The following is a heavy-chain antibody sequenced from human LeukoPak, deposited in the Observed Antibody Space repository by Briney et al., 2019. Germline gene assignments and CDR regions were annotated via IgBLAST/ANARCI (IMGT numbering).Heavy chain of an antibody. CDR2: IGIDSGNT. Sequence: GGSLRLSCAASGFTFSDYSMNWVRQAPGKGLEWISYIGIDSGNTNYADSVKGRFTISGDKAKNSLYLQMNSLRVEDTAVYYCAKDQGWFGELLFYYYYGMDVWGQGTTVTVSS. D-gene: IGHD3-10*01. V-gene: IGHV3-48*01. CDR3: AKDQGWFGELLFYYYYGMDV. CDR1: GFTFSDYS. J-gene: IGHJ6*02.